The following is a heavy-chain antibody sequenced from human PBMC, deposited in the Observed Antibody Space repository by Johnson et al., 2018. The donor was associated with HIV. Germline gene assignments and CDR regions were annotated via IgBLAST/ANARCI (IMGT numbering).Heavy chain of an antibody. J-gene: IGHJ3*02. Sequence: QVQLVESGGGLVQPGGSLRLSCAASGFTFSSYAMHWVRQAPGKGLEWVAVISYDGSNKYYADSVKGRFTISRDNSKNTLYLQMNSLRAEDTAVYYCARDGEGSGSFNAFDIWGQGTMVTVSS. V-gene: IGHV3-30-3*01. D-gene: IGHD3-10*01. CDR2: ISYDGSNK. CDR1: GFTFSSYA. CDR3: ARDGEGSGSFNAFDI.